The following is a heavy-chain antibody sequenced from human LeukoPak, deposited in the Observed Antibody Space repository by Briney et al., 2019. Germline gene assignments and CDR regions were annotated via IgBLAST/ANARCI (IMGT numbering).Heavy chain of an antibody. D-gene: IGHD3-22*01. CDR1: GYIFNRYG. CDR3: ARYFYDDSGFPNYSFDY. Sequence: ASVKVSCKASGYIFNRYGITWVRQAPGQGLEWMGWISSYNGDTNYAQKFQGRATMTTDTSTTTAYMELRSLRSDGTAIYYCARYFYDDSGFPNYSFDYWGLGTLVTVSS. V-gene: IGHV1-18*01. J-gene: IGHJ4*02. CDR2: ISSYNGDT.